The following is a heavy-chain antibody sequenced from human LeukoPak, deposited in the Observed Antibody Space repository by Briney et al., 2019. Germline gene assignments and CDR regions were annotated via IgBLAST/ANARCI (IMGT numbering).Heavy chain of an antibody. Sequence: GGSLRLSCAASGFAFSGYWMHWVRQAPGKGLVWLSRINGDGYSISYADSVKGRFTIYRDNAKKTLYLQMNSLRAEDTAMYYCARGEAVAGNDHWGQGALVTVSS. V-gene: IGHV3-74*01. D-gene: IGHD6-19*01. J-gene: IGHJ4*02. CDR2: INGDGYSI. CDR3: ARGEAVAGNDH. CDR1: GFAFSGYW.